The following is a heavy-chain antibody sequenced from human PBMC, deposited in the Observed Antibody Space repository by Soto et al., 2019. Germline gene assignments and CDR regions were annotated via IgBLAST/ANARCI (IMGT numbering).Heavy chain of an antibody. CDR3: ARDSEQTDDAFDI. CDR1: GGSISSGGYN. Sequence: TLSLPFTVSGGSISSGGYNWSSIRQHPGKGLEWIGYIYYSGSTYYNPSLKSRVTISVDTSKNQFSLKLSSVTAADTAVYYCARDSEQTDDAFDIWGQGTMVTVSS. J-gene: IGHJ3*02. V-gene: IGHV4-31*03. CDR2: IYYSGST.